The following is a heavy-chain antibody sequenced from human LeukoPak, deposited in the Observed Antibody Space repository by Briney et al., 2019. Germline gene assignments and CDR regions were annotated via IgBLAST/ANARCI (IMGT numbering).Heavy chain of an antibody. Sequence: GGSLRLSCAASGFTFSSYSMNWVRQAPGKGLECVSIISDDSSFTYYLDSVKGRSTIFRDNSKNTLYLHMNSLKAEDTAVYYCAKGRCSGPGCDSFDYWGQGTLVTVSS. V-gene: IGHV3-21*04. CDR1: GFTFSSYS. CDR3: AKGRCSGPGCDSFDY. CDR2: ISDDSSFT. J-gene: IGHJ4*02. D-gene: IGHD5-12*01.